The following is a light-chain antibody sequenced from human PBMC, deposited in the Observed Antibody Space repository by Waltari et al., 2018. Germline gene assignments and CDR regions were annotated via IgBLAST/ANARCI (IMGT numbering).Light chain of an antibody. J-gene: IGLJ1*01. CDR3: SSYTSRSTQV. Sequence: QSALTQPASVSGSPGQSITISCTGTSSDVGGYNYVSWYQHHPGKAPKLMIFDISNRPSRVSNRFSGSKSGNTASLAISGLQAEDEADYYCSSYTSRSTQVFGTGTRVTVL. CDR2: DIS. V-gene: IGLV2-14*03. CDR1: SSDVGGYNY.